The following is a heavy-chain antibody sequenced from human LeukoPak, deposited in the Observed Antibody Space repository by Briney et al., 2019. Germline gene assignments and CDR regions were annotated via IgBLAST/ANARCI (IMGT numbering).Heavy chain of an antibody. Sequence: GGSLRLSCAASGFTFSNYWMSWVRQSPGKGLEWVANIKQGGSEIYYVDSVKGRFTISRDNAKNSLYLQMNSLRAEDTAVYYCARDGSGWSAYWGQGTLVTVSS. CDR3: ARDGSGWSAY. CDR1: GFTFSNYW. V-gene: IGHV3-7*01. CDR2: IKQGGSEI. J-gene: IGHJ4*02. D-gene: IGHD6-19*01.